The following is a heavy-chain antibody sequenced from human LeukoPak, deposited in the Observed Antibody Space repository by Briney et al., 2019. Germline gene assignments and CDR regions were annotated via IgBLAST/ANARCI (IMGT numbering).Heavy chain of an antibody. V-gene: IGHV3-23*01. CDR1: GFTFSSYA. D-gene: IGHD3-10*01. CDR3: AKVVYYYGSGVIDAFDI. J-gene: IGHJ3*02. Sequence: PGGSLRLSCAASGFTFSSYAMSWVRQAPGKGLEWVSAISGSGGSTYYADSVKGRFTISRDNSKNTLYLQMNSLRAEDTAVYYCAKVVYYYGSGVIDAFDIWAKGQWSPSLQ. CDR2: ISGSGGST.